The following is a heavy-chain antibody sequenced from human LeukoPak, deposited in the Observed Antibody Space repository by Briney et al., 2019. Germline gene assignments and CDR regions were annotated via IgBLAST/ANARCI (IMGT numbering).Heavy chain of an antibody. V-gene: IGHV1-69*05. J-gene: IGHJ4*02. D-gene: IGHD2-15*01. CDR2: IIPIFGTA. CDR3: ARGGGYCSGGSCYRY. CDR1: GGTFSSYA. Sequence: SVKVSCKASGGTFSSYAISWVRQAPGQGLEWMGGIIPIFGTANYAQKFQGRVTITTDESTSTAYMELSSLRSEDTAVYCCARGGGYCSGGSCYRYWGQGTLVTVSS.